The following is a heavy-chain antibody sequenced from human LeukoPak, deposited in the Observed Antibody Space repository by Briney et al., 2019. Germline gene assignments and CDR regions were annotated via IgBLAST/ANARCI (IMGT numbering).Heavy chain of an antibody. Sequence: GGSLRLSCAASGFTFSSYSMNRVRQAPGKGLEWVSYISSSSSTIYYADSVKGRFTISRDNAKNSLYLQMNSLRAEDTAVYYCARCPYSFGFAPPDYWGQGTLVTVSS. CDR3: ARCPYSFGFAPPDY. J-gene: IGHJ4*02. V-gene: IGHV3-48*01. D-gene: IGHD5-18*01. CDR2: ISSSSSTI. CDR1: GFTFSSYS.